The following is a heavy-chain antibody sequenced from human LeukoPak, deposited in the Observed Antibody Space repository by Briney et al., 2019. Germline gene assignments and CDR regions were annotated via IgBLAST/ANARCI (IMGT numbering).Heavy chain of an antibody. CDR1: GGTFSSYA. CDR3: ARDLLGAHLGYCSSTSCYTLDY. J-gene: IGHJ4*02. V-gene: IGHV1-69*13. D-gene: IGHD2-2*02. CDR2: IIPIFGTA. Sequence: SVKASCKASGGTFSSYAISWVRQAPGQGLEWMGGIIPIFGTANYAQKFQGRVTITADESTSTAYMELSSLRSEDTAVYYCARDLLGAHLGYCSSTSCYTLDYWGQGTLVTVSS.